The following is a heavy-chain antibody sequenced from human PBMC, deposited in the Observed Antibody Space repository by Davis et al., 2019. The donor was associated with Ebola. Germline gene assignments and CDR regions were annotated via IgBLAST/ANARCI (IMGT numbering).Heavy chain of an antibody. CDR3: AKDPRSIAAPNWFDP. CDR1: GFTFSSYA. D-gene: IGHD6-13*01. Sequence: GESLKISCAASGFTFSSYAMTWVRQAPGKGPEWVSAISGGGGSTYYTDSVKGRFTISRDNSKNTLYLQMNSLRAEDTAVYYCAKDPRSIAAPNWFDPWGQGTLVTVSS. V-gene: IGHV3-23*01. CDR2: ISGGGGST. J-gene: IGHJ5*02.